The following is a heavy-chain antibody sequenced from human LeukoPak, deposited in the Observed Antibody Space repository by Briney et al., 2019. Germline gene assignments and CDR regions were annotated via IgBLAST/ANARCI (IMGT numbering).Heavy chain of an antibody. CDR2: ITSSSSAI. D-gene: IGHD1-26*01. Sequence: GGSLRLSCAASGFTFSSYAMSWVRQAPGKGLEWVSYITSSSSAIYYADSVKGRFTISRDNAKNSLYLQMNSLRAEDTAVYYCARVRGSYHFDYWGQGTLVTVSS. CDR3: ARVRGSYHFDY. J-gene: IGHJ4*02. V-gene: IGHV3-48*01. CDR1: GFTFSSYA.